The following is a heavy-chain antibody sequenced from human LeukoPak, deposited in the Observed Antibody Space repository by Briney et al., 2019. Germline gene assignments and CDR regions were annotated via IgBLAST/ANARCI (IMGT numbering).Heavy chain of an antibody. D-gene: IGHD4-17*01. CDR2: IKQDGSEK. V-gene: IGHV3-7*01. J-gene: IGHJ4*02. CDR3: ARGDYLAF. Sequence: PGGSLRLSCAASGFTFSTNWMNWDRQIPGRGLEWVANIKQDGSEKNYVDSVKGRFTISRDNAKNSLFPQMNSLRVEDTAVYYCARGDYLAFWGQGTLVTVSP. CDR1: GFTFSTNW.